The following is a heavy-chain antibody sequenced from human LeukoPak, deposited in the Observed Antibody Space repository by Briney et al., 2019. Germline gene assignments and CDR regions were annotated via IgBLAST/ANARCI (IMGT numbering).Heavy chain of an antibody. CDR1: GCTISSYY. V-gene: IGHV4-59*04. J-gene: IGHJ3*02. CDR2: IIYSGST. D-gene: IGHD6-19*01. CDR3: ARRAAVAGQRAFDI. Sequence: PSETLSLTCTASGCTISSYYWSWIRQPPGKGLEWLATIIYSGSTYYNPSLKSRVTISQDRPKNQLTLKITSATATDTAVYYCARRAAVAGQRAFDIWGQGTMVTVSS.